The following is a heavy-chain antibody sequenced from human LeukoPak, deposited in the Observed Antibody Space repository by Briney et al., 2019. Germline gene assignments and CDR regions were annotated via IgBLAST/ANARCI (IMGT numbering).Heavy chain of an antibody. CDR2: IYSGGST. CDR1: GFTFSSYA. V-gene: IGHV3-66*04. D-gene: IGHD6-25*01. J-gene: IGHJ4*02. Sequence: GGSLRLSCAASGFTFSSYAMSWVRQAPGKGLEWVSVIYSGGSTYYADSVKGRFTISRDNSKNTLYLQMNSLRAEDTAVYYCARHSMRRPYYFDYWGQGTLVTVSS. CDR3: ARHSMRRPYYFDY.